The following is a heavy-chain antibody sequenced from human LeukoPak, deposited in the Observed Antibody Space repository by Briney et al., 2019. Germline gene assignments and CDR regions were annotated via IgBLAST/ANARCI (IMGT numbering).Heavy chain of an antibody. V-gene: IGHV1-3*01. CDR3: ARMPDTVTTGDY. D-gene: IGHD4-17*01. Sequence: ASVKVSCKASGYTFSSYAMRWVRQAPGQRLEWMGWISAGNGNTKYSQRFQGRVTITRDTSASTAYMELSSLRSEDTAVYYCARMPDTVTTGDYWGQGTLVTVSS. CDR2: ISAGNGNT. J-gene: IGHJ4*02. CDR1: GYTFSSYA.